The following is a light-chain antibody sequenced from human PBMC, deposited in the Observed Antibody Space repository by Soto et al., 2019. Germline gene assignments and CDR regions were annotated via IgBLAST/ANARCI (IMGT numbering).Light chain of an antibody. CDR3: QQYESSPRT. CDR1: ESVGGS. V-gene: IGKV3-20*01. J-gene: IGKJ1*01. CDR2: HTS. Sequence: EIVLTQSPVTLSLSPAERATLSCRASESVGGSLAWYPQRPGQAPRLLVYHTSNRATGIPERFSASGSGTDFTLTISRLEPEDFAVYYCQQYESSPRTFGQGTKVDIK.